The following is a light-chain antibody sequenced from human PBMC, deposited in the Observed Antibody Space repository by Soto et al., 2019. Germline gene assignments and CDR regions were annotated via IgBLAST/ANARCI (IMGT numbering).Light chain of an antibody. J-gene: IGLJ2*01. Sequence: QSVLTQPASVSGSPGQSITISCTGTSSDVGAYNYVSWYLQHPGKAPKLMIFDVSNRPSGVSNRFSGSKSGNTASLTISGLQAEDEADYYCSSYTSSSIVVFGGGTQLTVL. CDR3: SSYTSSSIVV. CDR1: SSDVGAYNY. V-gene: IGLV2-14*03. CDR2: DVS.